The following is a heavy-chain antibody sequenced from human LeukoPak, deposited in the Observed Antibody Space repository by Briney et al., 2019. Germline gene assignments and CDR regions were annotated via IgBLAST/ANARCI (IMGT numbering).Heavy chain of an antibody. V-gene: IGHV4-59*01. CDR1: GDFISRYY. D-gene: IGHD2-21*02. J-gene: IGHJ4*02. CDR3: ARASDSGDWHLGY. Sequence: SETLSLTCTVSGDFISRYYWSWIRQSLGKGLEWIGYVYDRGGTNYNPSLKSRAIISADTSKNQFSLKVTSVTAADTAVYYCARASDSGDWHLGYWGQGTLVTVSS. CDR2: VYDRGGT.